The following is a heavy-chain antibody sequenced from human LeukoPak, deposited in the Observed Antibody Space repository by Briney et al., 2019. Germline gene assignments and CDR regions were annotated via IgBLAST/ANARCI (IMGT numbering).Heavy chain of an antibody. Sequence: SETLSLTCTVAGGSISSDYWSWVRQPPGKGLGWIGYIYTIGSTNSNPSLKSRVTISVDTSKNQFSLKLSSVTAADTAVYYCARRPYYYYYYMDVWGKGTTVTVSS. CDR3: ARRPYYYYYYMDV. CDR2: IYTIGST. J-gene: IGHJ6*03. CDR1: GGSISSDY. V-gene: IGHV4-4*09.